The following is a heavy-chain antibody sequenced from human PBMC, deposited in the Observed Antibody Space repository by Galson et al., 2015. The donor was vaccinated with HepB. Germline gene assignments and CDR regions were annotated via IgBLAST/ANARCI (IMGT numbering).Heavy chain of an antibody. CDR2: ISYDGSNE. D-gene: IGHD2-21*01. V-gene: IGHV3-30*04. J-gene: IGHJ4*02. Sequence: SLRLSCAASGFTLSPYAMHWVRQAPGKGLEWVAVISYDGSNEYYADSVRGRFTISRDNSKNTLYLQMNSLRAEDTAVYYCAKDRGVVVIAPTLDYWGQGTLVTVSS. CDR3: AKDRGVVVIAPTLDY. CDR1: GFTLSPYA.